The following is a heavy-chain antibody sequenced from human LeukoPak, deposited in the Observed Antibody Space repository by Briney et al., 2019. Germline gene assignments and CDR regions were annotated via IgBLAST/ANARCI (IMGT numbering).Heavy chain of an antibody. Sequence: GGSLRLSCAASGFAFSSFAMTWVRQSPGKGLEWVSSVSDSGVNTYYAGSVRGRFTVSRDNFKSILYLQMNSLTVEDTAFYYCSKGRGSTLTNIDFWGQGALVTASS. CDR3: SKGRGSTLTNIDF. J-gene: IGHJ4*02. D-gene: IGHD4-11*01. CDR1: GFAFSSFA. V-gene: IGHV3-23*01. CDR2: VSDSGVNT.